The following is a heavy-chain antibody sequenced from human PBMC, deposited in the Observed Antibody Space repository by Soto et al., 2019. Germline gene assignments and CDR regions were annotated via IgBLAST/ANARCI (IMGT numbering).Heavy chain of an antibody. D-gene: IGHD7-27*01. Sequence: GGSLRLSCAASGFTVSSNYMSWVRQAPGKGLEWVSVIYSGGSTYYADSVKGRFAISRHNSKNTLYLQMNSLRAEDTAVYYCSRVPITGEDYFDYWAREPWSPSPQ. CDR3: SRVPITGEDYFDY. J-gene: IGHJ4*02. V-gene: IGHV3-53*04. CDR1: GFTVSSNY. CDR2: IYSGGST.